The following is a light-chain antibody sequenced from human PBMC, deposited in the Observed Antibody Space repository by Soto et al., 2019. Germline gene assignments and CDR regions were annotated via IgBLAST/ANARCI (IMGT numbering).Light chain of an antibody. J-gene: IGLJ3*02. CDR3: CSYAGSYNLGV. CDR1: SSDVGGYDF. Sequence: QYALTQPRSVCGSPGQSVTISCTGTSSDVGGYDFVSWYQQHPGKAPKLTIYDVTKRPSWVPDRFSGAKSGNSASLTISGLRAEDEADYYCCSYAGSYNLGVFGGGTKLTVL. V-gene: IGLV2-11*01. CDR2: DVT.